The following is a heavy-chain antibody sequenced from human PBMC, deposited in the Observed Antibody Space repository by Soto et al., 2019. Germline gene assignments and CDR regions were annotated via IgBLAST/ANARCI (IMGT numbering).Heavy chain of an antibody. J-gene: IGHJ6*01. CDR1: GYIFKNYG. V-gene: IGHV1-18*01. CDR3: AKGTYYYDSSGPSMDV. Sequence: GASVKVSCKASGYIFKNYGISWVRQAPGQWLEWMGWINPYNGNTKYAQKLQGRVTMTTDTSTSTVYMELRSLRSDDTAVYYCAKGTYYYDSSGPSMDVWGQGTTVTVSS. CDR2: INPYNGNT. D-gene: IGHD3-22*01.